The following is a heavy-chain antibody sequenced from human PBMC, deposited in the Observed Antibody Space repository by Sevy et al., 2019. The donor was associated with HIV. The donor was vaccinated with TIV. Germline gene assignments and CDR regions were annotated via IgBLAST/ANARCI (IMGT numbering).Heavy chain of an antibody. D-gene: IGHD6-25*01. CDR1: GFTFINYE. CDR3: AKGVGDSSGPGN. V-gene: IGHV3-30*18. CDR2: ISFDGSTT. Sequence: GGSLRLSCAASGFTFINYEMHWVRQAPGKGLEWVAVISFDGSTTYYADSVKGRFTISRDNSKNTLYLQVNSLRVEDTAVYYGAKGVGDSSGPGNWGQGTLVTVSS. J-gene: IGHJ4*02.